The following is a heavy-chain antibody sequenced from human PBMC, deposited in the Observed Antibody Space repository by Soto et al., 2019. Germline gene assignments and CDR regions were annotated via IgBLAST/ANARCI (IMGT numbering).Heavy chain of an antibody. CDR3: ARDTYYYDSSGYLGGFDY. Sequence: GASVKVSCKASGYTFTSYGISWVRQAPGQGLEWMRWISAYNGNTNYAQKLQGRVTMTTDTSTSTAYMELGSLRSDDTAVYYCARDTYYYDSSGYLGGFDYWGQGTLVTVSS. CDR1: GYTFTSYG. CDR2: ISAYNGNT. D-gene: IGHD3-22*01. V-gene: IGHV1-18*01. J-gene: IGHJ4*02.